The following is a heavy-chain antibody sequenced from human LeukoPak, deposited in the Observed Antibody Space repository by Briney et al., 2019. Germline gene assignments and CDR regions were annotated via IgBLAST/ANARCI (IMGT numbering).Heavy chain of an antibody. CDR2: ISYDGSNK. J-gene: IGHJ4*02. V-gene: IGHV3-30-3*01. D-gene: IGHD2-8*01. CDR1: GFTFSSYA. Sequence: GGSLRLSCAASGFTFSSYAMHWVRQAPGKGLEWVAVISYDGSNKCYADSVKGRFTISRDNSKNTLYLQMNSLRAEDTAVYYCARDSSEGVYYFDYWGQGTLVTVSS. CDR3: ARDSSEGVYYFDY.